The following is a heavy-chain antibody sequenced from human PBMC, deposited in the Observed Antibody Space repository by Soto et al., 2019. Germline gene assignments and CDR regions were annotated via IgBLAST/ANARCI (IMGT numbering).Heavy chain of an antibody. J-gene: IGHJ5*02. CDR2: TYYRSKWYN. V-gene: IGHV6-1*01. Sequence: PSQTLALTCAISVDSVSSNSAAWNCIRQSPSRGLEWLGRTYYRSKWYNDYAVSVKSRITINPDTSKNQFSLQLNSVTPEDTAVYYCARGRGYCSGGSCDWFDPWGQGTLVTVS. CDR3: ARGRGYCSGGSCDWFDP. D-gene: IGHD2-15*01. CDR1: VDSVSSNSAA.